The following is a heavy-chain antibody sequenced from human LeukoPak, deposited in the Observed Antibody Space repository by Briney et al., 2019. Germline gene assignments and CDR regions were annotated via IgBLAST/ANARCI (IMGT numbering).Heavy chain of an antibody. CDR1: GFTFSSYG. V-gene: IGHV3-23*01. D-gene: IGHD6-19*01. J-gene: IGHJ4*02. CDR2: ISGSDGST. Sequence: GGSLRLSCAASGFTFSSYGMSWVRQAPGKGLEWVSAISGSDGSTYYADSVKGRFTISRDNSKNTLYLQMNSLRAEDTAVYYCAKVKMASGSPADYWGQGTLVTVSS. CDR3: AKVKMASGSPADY.